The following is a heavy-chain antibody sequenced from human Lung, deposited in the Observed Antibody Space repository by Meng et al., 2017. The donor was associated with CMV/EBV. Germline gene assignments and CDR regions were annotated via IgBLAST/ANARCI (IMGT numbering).Heavy chain of an antibody. D-gene: IGHD1-20*01. CDR1: GYTFTTYG. V-gene: IGHV1-18*01. J-gene: IGHJ4*02. CDR3: ETERGISGATFRGDY. Sequence: ASVKVFXKASGYTFTTYGISWLRQAPGQGLEWLGWIGVYDGKTNYAQKLQGRVTMTTDKSTTTAYMDLRSLESDDTAVYYYETERGISGATFRGDYWGQGTLVTVSS. CDR2: IGVYDGKT.